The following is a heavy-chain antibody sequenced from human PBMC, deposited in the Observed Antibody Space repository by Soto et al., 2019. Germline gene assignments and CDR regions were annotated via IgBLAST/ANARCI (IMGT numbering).Heavy chain of an antibody. D-gene: IGHD3-3*01. CDR3: ARVDFWSGYSGRGDYYYMDV. CDR2: ISAYNGNT. J-gene: IGHJ6*03. CDR1: GYTFTSYG. V-gene: IGHV1-18*01. Sequence: ASVKVSCKASGYTFTSYGISWVRQAPGQGLEWMGWISAYNGNTNYAQKLQGRVTMTTDTSTSTAYMELRSLRSDDTAVYYCARVDFWSGYSGRGDYYYMDVWGKGTTVTVSS.